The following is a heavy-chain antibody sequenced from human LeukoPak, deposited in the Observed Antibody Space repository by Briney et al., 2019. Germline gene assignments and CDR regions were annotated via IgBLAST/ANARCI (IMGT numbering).Heavy chain of an antibody. CDR2: IYTSGST. J-gene: IGHJ6*03. CDR3: ARVVAAAGTTYYYYYYMDV. D-gene: IGHD6-13*01. V-gene: IGHV4-4*07. Sequence: SETLSLTCTVSGGSISSYYWSWIRQPAGKGLEWIGRIYTSGSTNYNPSLKSRVTMSVDTSKNQFSLKLSSVTAADTAVYYCARVVAAAGTTYYYYYYMDVWGKGTTVTISS. CDR1: GGSISSYY.